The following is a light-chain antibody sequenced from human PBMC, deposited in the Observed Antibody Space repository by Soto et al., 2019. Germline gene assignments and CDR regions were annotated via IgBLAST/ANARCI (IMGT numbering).Light chain of an antibody. CDR2: GAS. CDR3: QQYNNWPIT. Sequence: EVVMTQSPATLSVPPGERTTLSCRAAQSIRSLLAWYQHKPGQAPRLLIYGASTRATAIPARFTGSGSGTEFTLTISSLQSEDFAVYYCQQYNNWPITFGPGTRLEIK. CDR1: QSIRSL. J-gene: IGKJ5*01. V-gene: IGKV3-15*01.